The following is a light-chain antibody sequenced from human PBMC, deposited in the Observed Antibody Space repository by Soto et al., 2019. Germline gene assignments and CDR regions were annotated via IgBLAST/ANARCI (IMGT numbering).Light chain of an antibody. J-gene: IGKJ1*01. CDR2: AAS. Sequence: DIQLTQSPSFLSASVGDRATITCRASQGISSYLAWYQQKPGKAPKLLIYAASTLQSGVPSRFSGSGSGTEFTLTISSLQPEDFATYYCQQLNSYPSFGQGTKVKIK. CDR1: QGISSY. CDR3: QQLNSYPS. V-gene: IGKV1-9*01.